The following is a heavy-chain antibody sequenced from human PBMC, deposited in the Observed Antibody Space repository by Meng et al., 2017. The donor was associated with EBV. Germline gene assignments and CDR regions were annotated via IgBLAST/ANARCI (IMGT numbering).Heavy chain of an antibody. CDR1: GVPFRSYA. J-gene: IGHJ4*01. Sequence: QAHLVGSEADVVRLGTALRLSCAACGVPFRSYAMNWVRQAPGKGLEWMSFILNVGGNEQYTYSVKGRFTISRDNSKNMLLLQMNSLRAEDTAIYYCAKGTGVGGYWHFDVWGRGTLVTVSS. CDR2: ILNVGGNE. V-gene: IGHV3-33*03. D-gene: IGHD5-18*01. CDR3: AKGTGVGGYWHFDV.